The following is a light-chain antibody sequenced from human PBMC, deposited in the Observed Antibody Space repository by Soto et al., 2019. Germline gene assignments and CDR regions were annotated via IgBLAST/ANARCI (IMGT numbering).Light chain of an antibody. CDR2: EVT. V-gene: IGLV2-23*02. J-gene: IGLJ3*02. CDR3: SSYAGSGTWV. Sequence: QSALTQPASVSGSPGQSITISCTGTSSDIGAYNYVSWYQQHPGKAPKLLIYEVTNRPSGVSDRFSGSKSGNTASLTISGLQAEDEADYYCSSYAGSGTWVFGGGTKLTVL. CDR1: SSDIGAYNY.